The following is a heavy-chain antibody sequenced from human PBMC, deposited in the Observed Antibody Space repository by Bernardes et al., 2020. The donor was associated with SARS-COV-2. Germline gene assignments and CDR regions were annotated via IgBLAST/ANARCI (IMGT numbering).Heavy chain of an antibody. CDR3: ARKRYYYGSGHYGMDV. D-gene: IGHD3-10*01. Sequence: DAVQDYCKASGYTFTGYYMHWVRQAPGQGLEWMGWITPNSGGTTYAQKFQGWVTMTRDTSISTAYMELSRLRSDDTAVYYCARKRYYYGSGHYGMDVWGQGTTVTVSS. CDR1: GYTFTGYY. CDR2: ITPNSGGT. V-gene: IGHV1-2*04. J-gene: IGHJ6*02.